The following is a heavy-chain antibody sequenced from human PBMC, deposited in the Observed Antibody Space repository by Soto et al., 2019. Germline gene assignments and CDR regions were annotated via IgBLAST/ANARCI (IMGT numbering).Heavy chain of an antibody. CDR1: GFTFSNAW. CDR3: TTDTPSSSGWIDY. Sequence: GGSLRLSCAASGFTFSNAWMNWVRQAPGKGLEWVGRIKSKTDGGTTDYAAPVKGRFTISRDDSKNTLYLQMNSLKTEDTAVYYCTTDTPSSSGWIDYWGQGTLVTVSS. CDR2: IKSKTDGGTT. V-gene: IGHV3-15*07. J-gene: IGHJ4*02. D-gene: IGHD6-19*01.